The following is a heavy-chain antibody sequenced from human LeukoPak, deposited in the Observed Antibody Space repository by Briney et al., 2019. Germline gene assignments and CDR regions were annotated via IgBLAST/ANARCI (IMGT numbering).Heavy chain of an antibody. V-gene: IGHV1-8*01. CDR2: MNPNSGNT. CDR1: GYTFTSYD. CDR3: ARGYVLLWFGELLTNWFDP. J-gene: IGHJ5*02. D-gene: IGHD3-10*01. Sequence: ASVKVSCTASGYTFTSYDINWVRQATGQGLEWMGWMNPNSGNTGYAQKFQGRVTMTRNTSISTAYMELSSLRSEDTAVYYCARGYVLLWFGELLTNWFDPWGQGTLVTVS.